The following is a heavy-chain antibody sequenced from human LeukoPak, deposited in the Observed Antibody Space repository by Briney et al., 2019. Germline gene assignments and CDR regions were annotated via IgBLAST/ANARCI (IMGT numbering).Heavy chain of an antibody. D-gene: IGHD2-15*01. V-gene: IGHV4-59*01. CDR3: ARVGVCSSGSCYEDY. Sequence: SETLSLTCTVSGGSISSYYWSWIRQPPGKGLEWIGYFYYSGSTDYNPSLKSRVTISVDTSKNQFSLNLNSVTASDTAIYYCARVGVCSSGSCYEDYWGQGTLVTVSS. CDR2: FYYSGST. J-gene: IGHJ4*02. CDR1: GGSISSYY.